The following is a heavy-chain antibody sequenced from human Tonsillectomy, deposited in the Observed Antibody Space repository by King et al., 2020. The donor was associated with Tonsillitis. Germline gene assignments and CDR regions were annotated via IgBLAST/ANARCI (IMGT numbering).Heavy chain of an antibody. D-gene: IGHD3-22*01. V-gene: IGHV4-59*01. J-gene: IGHJ4*02. CDR2: IYYSGTT. Sequence: QLQESGPGLVKPSETLSLTCTVSGGSISSYYWSWIRQPPGKGLEWIGYIYYSGTTNYNPSLKSRVTISIDTSENQFSLKVSSVTAADTAVYYCARGSPDSSGYYYDFWGQGTLVTVSS. CDR1: GGSISSYY. CDR3: ARGSPDSSGYYYDF.